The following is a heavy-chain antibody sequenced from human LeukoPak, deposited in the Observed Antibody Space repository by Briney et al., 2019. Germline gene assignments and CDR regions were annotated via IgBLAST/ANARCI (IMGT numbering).Heavy chain of an antibody. V-gene: IGHV4-30-4*08. CDR1: GGSISSGDYY. CDR2: IYYSGST. J-gene: IGHJ4*02. Sequence: SETLSLTCTVSGGSISSGDYYWSWIRQPPGKGLEWIGYIYYSGSTYYNPSLKSRVTISVDRSKNQFSLKLSSVTAADTAGYYCARTYDILTGEPFDYWGQGTLVTVSS. CDR3: ARTYDILTGEPFDY. D-gene: IGHD3-9*01.